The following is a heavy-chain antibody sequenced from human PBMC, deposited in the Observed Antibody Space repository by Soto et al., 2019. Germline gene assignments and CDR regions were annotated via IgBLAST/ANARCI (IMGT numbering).Heavy chain of an antibody. CDR1: GFTFSSYG. CDR3: ARRVAGPLDYYGMDV. V-gene: IGHV3-33*01. D-gene: IGHD6-19*01. J-gene: IGHJ6*02. Sequence: PGGSLRLSCAASGFTFSSYGMHWVRQAPGKGLEWVAVIWYDGSNKYYADSVKGRFTISRDNSKNTLYLQMNSLRAEDTAVYYCARRVAGPLDYYGMDVWGQGTTVTVSS. CDR2: IWYDGSNK.